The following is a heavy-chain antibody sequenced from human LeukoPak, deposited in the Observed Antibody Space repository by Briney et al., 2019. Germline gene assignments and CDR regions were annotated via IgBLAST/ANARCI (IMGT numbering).Heavy chain of an antibody. CDR1: GFTFGSYR. CDR2: LSSSSSYI. J-gene: IGHJ4*02. V-gene: IGHV3-21*01. D-gene: IGHD5-18*01. Sequence: GGSLRLSCAASGFTFGSYRFNWVRQAPGKGLELVSSLSSSSSYIYYADSVKGRFTISRDNANNSLYLQMNSLRAEDTAVYYCARDNKGYSIQDRVVIYWGQGTLVTVSS. CDR3: ARDNKGYSIQDRVVIY.